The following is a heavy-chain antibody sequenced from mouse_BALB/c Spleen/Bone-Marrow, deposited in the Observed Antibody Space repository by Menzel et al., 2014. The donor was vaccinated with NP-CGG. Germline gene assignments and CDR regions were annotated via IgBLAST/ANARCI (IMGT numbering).Heavy chain of an antibody. J-gene: IGHJ4*01. CDR2: INPNNGGT. CDR3: AEDYGLYAMEH. D-gene: IGHD2-4*01. V-gene: IGHV1-18*01. CDR1: GYTFTEYT. Sequence: EVQLQESGPELVKPGASVKISCKTSGYTFTEYTMHWVKQSHGKSLEWIGGINPNNGGTSDNQKFKGKATLTVDKSSSTAYMELRRLASEDSTVYYCAEDYGLYAMEHWGQGSPGPVSS.